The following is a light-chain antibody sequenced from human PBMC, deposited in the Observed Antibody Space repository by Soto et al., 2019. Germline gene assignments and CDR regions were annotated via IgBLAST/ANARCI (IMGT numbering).Light chain of an antibody. Sequence: DIQMTQSASSLSASVGDSVTITCRASQSISEYLNWYKQKPGKAHKVLIYAASNLQSGVPSRFSGSGSGTDFTLTISSLKPEDFETYYCQQSYSIPITFGQGTRLEIK. CDR2: AAS. CDR1: QSISEY. CDR3: QQSYSIPIT. J-gene: IGKJ5*01. V-gene: IGKV1-39*01.